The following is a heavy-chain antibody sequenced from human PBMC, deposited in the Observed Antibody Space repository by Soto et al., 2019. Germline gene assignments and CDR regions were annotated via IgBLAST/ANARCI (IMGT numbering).Heavy chain of an antibody. V-gene: IGHV3-23*01. CDR3: ANPIPKSGTTFGF. Sequence: QLLESGGGFVQPGGPLRLSCVASGVTFSNFAMAWVRQAPGEGLEWVSALSGSGDDTFYADSMKGRFTISRDNSKDTLYLQINSLRAEDTAVYYCANPIPKSGTTFGFWGQGTLVTVSS. J-gene: IGHJ4*02. CDR2: LSGSGDDT. CDR1: GVTFSNFA. D-gene: IGHD1-1*01.